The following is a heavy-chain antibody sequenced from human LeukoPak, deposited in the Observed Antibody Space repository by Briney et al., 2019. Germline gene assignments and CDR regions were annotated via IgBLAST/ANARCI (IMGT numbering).Heavy chain of an antibody. D-gene: IGHD1-26*01. CDR3: ARDGVGATTRSFDY. Sequence: PGGSLRLSCAASGFTFSSYGMHWVRQAPGKGLEWVAFIRYDGSNKYYADSVKGRFTISRDNSKNTLYLQMNSLRAEDTAVYYCARDGVGATTRSFDYWGQGTLVTVSS. V-gene: IGHV3-30*02. CDR1: GFTFSSYG. CDR2: IRYDGSNK. J-gene: IGHJ4*02.